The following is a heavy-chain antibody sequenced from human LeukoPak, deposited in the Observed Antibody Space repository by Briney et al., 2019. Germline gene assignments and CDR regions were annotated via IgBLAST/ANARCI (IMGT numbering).Heavy chain of an antibody. D-gene: IGHD3-10*01. Sequence: SETLSLTCAVSGYSISSGYYWGWIRQPPGKGLEWIGSIYHSGSTYYNPSLKSRVTISVDTSKNQFSLKLSSATAADTAVYYCARTRYYYGSGSSYFDYWDQGTLVTVSS. CDR3: ARTRYYYGSGSSYFDY. CDR2: IYHSGST. V-gene: IGHV4-38-2*01. J-gene: IGHJ4*02. CDR1: GYSISSGYY.